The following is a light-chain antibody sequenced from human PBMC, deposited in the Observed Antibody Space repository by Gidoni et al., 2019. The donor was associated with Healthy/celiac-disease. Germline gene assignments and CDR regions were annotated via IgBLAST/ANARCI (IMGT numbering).Light chain of an antibody. CDR3: QQSYSTPGT. CDR2: AAS. Sequence: DIQMTQSPSSLSASVGDRVTITCRASQSISSYLNWYQQKPGKAPKLLIYAASSLQSGVPSRFSGRGYGTDFTLTIRSLQPEDFATYYCQQSYSTPGTFGQGTKVEIK. CDR1: QSISSY. J-gene: IGKJ1*01. V-gene: IGKV1-39*01.